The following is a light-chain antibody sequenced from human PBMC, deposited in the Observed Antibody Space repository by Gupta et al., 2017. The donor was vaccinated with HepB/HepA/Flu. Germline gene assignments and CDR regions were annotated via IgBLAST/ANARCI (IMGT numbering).Light chain of an antibody. CDR2: TAS. CDR1: QGIRNA. CDR3: RQHNSYPRT. J-gene: IGKJ1*01. V-gene: IGKV1-17*01. Sequence: DIQMTQSPSSLSASVGDRVTITCRASQGIRNALGWYQQKPGKAPKRLIYTASILQSGVPSRFSGSGSGTEFTLTINSLQPEDSATYYCRQHNSYPRTFGQGTKVDFK.